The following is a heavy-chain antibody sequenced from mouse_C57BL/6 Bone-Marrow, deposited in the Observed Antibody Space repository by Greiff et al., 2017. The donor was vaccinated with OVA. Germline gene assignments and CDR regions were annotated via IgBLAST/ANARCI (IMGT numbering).Heavy chain of an antibody. CDR2: ISYSGST. Sequence: DVMLVESGPGLAKPSQTLSLTCSVTGYSITSDYWNWIRKFPGNKLEYMGYISYSGSTYYIPSLKSRISITRDTSKNQYYLQLNSVTTEDTATYYCARYIWGTGTNYFDYWGQGTTLTVSS. CDR1: GYSITSDY. CDR3: ARYIWGTGTNYFDY. D-gene: IGHD4-1*01. V-gene: IGHV3-8*01. J-gene: IGHJ2*01.